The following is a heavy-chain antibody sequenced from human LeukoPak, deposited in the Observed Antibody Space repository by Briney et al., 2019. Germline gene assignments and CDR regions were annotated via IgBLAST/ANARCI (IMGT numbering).Heavy chain of an antibody. V-gene: IGHV5-51*01. CDR1: GYSFTSYW. J-gene: IGHJ5*02. CDR3: ARLPWVSSSSHWFDP. Sequence: GESLKISCKGSGYSFTSYWIGWVRQMPGKGLEWMGIIYPGDSDTRYSPSSQGQVTISADKSISTAYLQWSSLKASDTAMYYCARLPWVSSSSHWFDPWGQGTLVTVSS. D-gene: IGHD6-6*01. CDR2: IYPGDSDT.